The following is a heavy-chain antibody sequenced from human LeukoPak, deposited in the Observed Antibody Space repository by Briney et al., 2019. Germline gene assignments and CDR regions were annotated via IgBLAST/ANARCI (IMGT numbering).Heavy chain of an antibody. D-gene: IGHD1-26*01. CDR2: IYYSGST. J-gene: IGHJ4*02. CDR1: GGSFSGYY. CDR3: VKSGGYGLFDC. V-gene: IGHV4-34*01. Sequence: PSETLSLICAVYGGSFSGYYWSWIRQPPGKGLERIGNIYYSGSTYYNASLQSRVTISIHTSKNQVSLRLNSVTAADTAMYSCVKSGGYGLFDCWGQGTLVTVSS.